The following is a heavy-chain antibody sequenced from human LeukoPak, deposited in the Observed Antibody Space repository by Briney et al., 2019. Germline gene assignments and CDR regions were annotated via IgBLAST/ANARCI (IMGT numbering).Heavy chain of an antibody. CDR1: GFTFSSYG. CDR2: ISYDGSNK. Sequence: GGSLRLSCAASGFTFSSYGMHWVRQAPGKGLEWVAVISYDGSNKYYADSVKGRFTISRDNSKNTLYLQMNSLRAEDTAVYYRAKEGGSSWYYFDYWGQGTLVTVSS. D-gene: IGHD6-13*01. J-gene: IGHJ4*02. V-gene: IGHV3-30*18. CDR3: AKEGGSSWYYFDY.